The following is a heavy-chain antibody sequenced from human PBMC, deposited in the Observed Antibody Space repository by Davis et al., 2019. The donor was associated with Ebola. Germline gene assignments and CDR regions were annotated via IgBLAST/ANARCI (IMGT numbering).Heavy chain of an antibody. CDR1: GLRFSDAW. CDR2: ISYDGSNK. J-gene: IGHJ6*02. V-gene: IGHV3-30*18. D-gene: IGHD3-3*01. CDR3: AKASYYDSYGMDV. Sequence: GESLKISCAVSGLRFSDAWMSWVRQAPGKGLEWVAVISYDGSNKYYADSVKGRFTISRDNSKNTLYLQMNSLRAEDTAVYYCAKASYYDSYGMDVWGQGTTVTVSS.